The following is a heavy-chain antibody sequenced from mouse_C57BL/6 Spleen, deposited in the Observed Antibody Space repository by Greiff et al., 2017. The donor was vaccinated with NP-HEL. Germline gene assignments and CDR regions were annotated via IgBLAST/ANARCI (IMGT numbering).Heavy chain of an antibody. D-gene: IGHD1-1*01. J-gene: IGHJ2*01. CDR3: AREGITTVVDYFDY. CDR2: IDPSDSYT. Sequence: QVQLQQPGAELVRPGTSVKLSCTASGYTFTSYWMHWVKQRPGQGLEWIGVIDPSDSYTNYNQKFKGKATLTVDTSSSTAYMQLSSLTSEDSAVYYCAREGITTVVDYFDYWGQGTTLTVSS. CDR1: GYTFTSYW. V-gene: IGHV1-59*01.